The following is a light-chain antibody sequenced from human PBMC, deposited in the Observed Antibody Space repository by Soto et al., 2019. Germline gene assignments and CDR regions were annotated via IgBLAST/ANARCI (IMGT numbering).Light chain of an antibody. Sequence: QSALTQPASVSGSPGQSITISCTGTSSDVGSYNYVSWYQQHPGKAPKLMIYEVSHRPSGVSDRFSGSKSGNTASLTISGLQAEDEGDYYCCSYAGSSTWVFGGGTKLTVL. CDR1: SSDVGSYNY. V-gene: IGLV2-23*02. CDR3: CSYAGSSTWV. CDR2: EVS. J-gene: IGLJ3*02.